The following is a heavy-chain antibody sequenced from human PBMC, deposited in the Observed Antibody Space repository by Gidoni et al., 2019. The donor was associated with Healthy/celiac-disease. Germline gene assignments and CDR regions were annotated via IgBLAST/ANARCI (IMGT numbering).Heavy chain of an antibody. Sequence: EVQLLESGGGLVQPGGSLGLSCAASGFTFSSYAMSWVRQAPGKGLEWVSAISGSGGSTYYADSVKGRFTISRDNSKNPLYLQMNRLRAEDTAVYYCAKDWVYCSGGSCSAFDYWGQGTLVTVSS. CDR1: GFTFSSYA. V-gene: IGHV3-23*01. D-gene: IGHD2-15*01. J-gene: IGHJ4*02. CDR3: AKDWVYCSGGSCSAFDY. CDR2: ISGSGGST.